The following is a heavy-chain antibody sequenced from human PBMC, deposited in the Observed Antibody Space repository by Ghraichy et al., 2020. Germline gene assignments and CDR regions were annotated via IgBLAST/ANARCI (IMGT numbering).Heavy chain of an antibody. CDR3: ARRDYGDYPGWFDP. D-gene: IGHD4-17*01. V-gene: IGHV3-48*01. CDR2: ISSSSSTI. CDR1: GFTFSSYS. J-gene: IGHJ5*02. Sequence: GGSLRLSCAASGFTFSSYSMNWVRQAPGKGLEWVSYISSSSSTIYYADSVKGRFTISRDNAKNSLYMQMNSLGAEDTAVYYCARRDYGDYPGWFDPWGQGTLVTVSS.